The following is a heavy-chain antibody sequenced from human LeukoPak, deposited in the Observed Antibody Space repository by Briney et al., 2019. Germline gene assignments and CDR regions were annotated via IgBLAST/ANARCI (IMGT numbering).Heavy chain of an antibody. CDR3: ARNPYGNYYGSSGYFDY. Sequence: GGSLRLSCAASGFTVSSNYMSWVRQAPGKGLEWVSVIYSGGSTYYADSVKGRFTISRDNSKNTLYLQMNSLRAEDSAVYYCARNPYGNYYGSSGYFDYWGQGTLVTVSS. V-gene: IGHV3-53*01. J-gene: IGHJ4*02. CDR1: GFTVSSNY. CDR2: IYSGGST. D-gene: IGHD3-22*01.